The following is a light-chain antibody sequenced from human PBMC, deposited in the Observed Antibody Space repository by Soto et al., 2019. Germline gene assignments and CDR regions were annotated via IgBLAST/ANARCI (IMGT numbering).Light chain of an antibody. J-gene: IGKJ5*01. V-gene: IGKV1-39*01. CDR1: HNIGNY. CDR2: TAS. CDR3: QQGFSTPTT. Sequence: IQMTQSPSSLSASVRGRVTITFRASHNIGNYLNWYQQTPGKAPSPLIATASDLQSGVPSRFSGSRSGTDFTLTISSLQPEDSATYYCQQGFSTPTTFGQGTRLEIK.